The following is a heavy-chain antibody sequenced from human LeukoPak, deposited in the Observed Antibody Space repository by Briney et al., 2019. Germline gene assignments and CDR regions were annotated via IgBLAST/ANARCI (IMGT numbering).Heavy chain of an antibody. CDR3: ARSAGVGALDY. D-gene: IGHD1-26*01. V-gene: IGHV3-53*01. CDR2: IYSGGST. J-gene: IGHJ4*02. CDR1: GFTVSSNY. Sequence: GXSLRPSCAASGFTVSSNYMSWVRQAPGKGLEWVSVIYSGGSTYYADSVKGRFTISRDNSKNTLYLQMNSLRAEDTAVYYCARSAGVGALDYWGQGTLVTVSS.